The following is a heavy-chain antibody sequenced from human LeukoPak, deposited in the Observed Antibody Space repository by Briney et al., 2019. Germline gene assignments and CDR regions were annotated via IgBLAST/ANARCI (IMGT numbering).Heavy chain of an antibody. Sequence: ASVKVSCKVSGYTLTELSMHWVRQAPGKGLEWMGGFDPEDGETIYAQKFQGRVTMTEDTSTDTAYMELSSLRSEDTAVYYCATQRGGPSRFLEWLPDFEWGRNAYYFDYWGQGTLVTVSS. CDR2: FDPEDGET. V-gene: IGHV1-24*01. D-gene: IGHD3-3*01. J-gene: IGHJ4*02. CDR3: ATQRGGPSRFLEWLPDFEWGRNAYYFDY. CDR1: GYTLTELS.